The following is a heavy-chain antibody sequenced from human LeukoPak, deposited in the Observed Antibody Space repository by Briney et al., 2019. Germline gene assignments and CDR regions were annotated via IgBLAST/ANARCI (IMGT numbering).Heavy chain of an antibody. J-gene: IGHJ4*02. Sequence: GGSLRLSCAASEFSVGSNYMTWVRQAPGKGLEWVSLIYSGGSTYYADSVKGRFTISRDNSKNTLYLQMNSLRAEDTAVYYCAKDGGKYYYDSSGYFFYWGQGTLVTVSS. CDR2: IYSGGST. CDR1: EFSVGSNY. CDR3: AKDGGKYYYDSSGYFFY. D-gene: IGHD3-22*01. V-gene: IGHV3-66*01.